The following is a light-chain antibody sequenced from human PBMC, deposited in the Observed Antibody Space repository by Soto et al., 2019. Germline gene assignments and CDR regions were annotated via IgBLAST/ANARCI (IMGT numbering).Light chain of an antibody. CDR1: QGINRW. J-gene: IGKJ4*01. CDR2: DAS. Sequence: DIQLTQSPSSVSASVGDRVTITCRASQGINRWLAWYQQKLGKAPKLLIFDASSLQSGVPSRFSGSGSGTDFTLTISSLQPEDFATYYCQQANSFPLTFGGGTKVDIK. CDR3: QQANSFPLT. V-gene: IGKV1-12*01.